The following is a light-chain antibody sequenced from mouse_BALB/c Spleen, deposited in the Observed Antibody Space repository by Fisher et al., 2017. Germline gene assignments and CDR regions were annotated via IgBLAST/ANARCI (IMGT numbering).Light chain of an antibody. V-gene: IGKV4-57*01. CDR1: SSVSY. CDR2: STS. J-gene: IGKJ1*01. CDR3: QQWSSNPRT. Sequence: IVLTQSPAIMSASPGEKVTITCSASSSVSYMHWFQQKPGTSPKLWIYSTSNLASGVPARFSGSGSGTSYSLTINSMEAEDAATYYCQQWSSNPRTFGGGTKLEIK.